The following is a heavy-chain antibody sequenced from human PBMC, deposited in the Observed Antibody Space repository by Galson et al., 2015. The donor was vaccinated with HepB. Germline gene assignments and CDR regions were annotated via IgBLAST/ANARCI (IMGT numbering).Heavy chain of an antibody. CDR3: ARSRRGMYRLIYFDS. CDR1: GGSLGGHY. CDR2: VNHGGTT. J-gene: IGHJ4*02. Sequence: SETLSLTCVVSGGSLGGHYWSWIRQSPGKGLQWLGEVNHGGTTKYNPSLQSRITVSIDTPKNLFSLTLKSVTAADTALYYCARSRRGMYRLIYFDSWGQGTLVTVSS. V-gene: IGHV4-34*01. D-gene: IGHD1-26*01.